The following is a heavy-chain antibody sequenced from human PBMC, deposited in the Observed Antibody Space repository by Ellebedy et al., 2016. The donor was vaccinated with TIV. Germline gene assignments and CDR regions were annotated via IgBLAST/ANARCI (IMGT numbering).Heavy chain of an antibody. Sequence: MPSETLSLTCAVYGGSFSGYYWSWIRQPPGKGLEWIGEINHSGSTNYNPSLKSRVTISVDTSKNQFSLKLSSVTAADTAVYYCATSRGYYYDSSGLSFDYWGQGTLVTVSS. J-gene: IGHJ4*02. CDR2: INHSGST. V-gene: IGHV4-34*01. CDR1: GGSFSGYY. D-gene: IGHD3-22*01. CDR3: ATSRGYYYDSSGLSFDY.